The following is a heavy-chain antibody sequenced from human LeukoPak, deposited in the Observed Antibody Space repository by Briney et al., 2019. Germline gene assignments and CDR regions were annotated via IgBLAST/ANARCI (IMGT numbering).Heavy chain of an antibody. Sequence: GGAQRLSCAASGFTFIIDWMSWVRQAPGTGLEWVANIKHDGSEKYYVDSVKGRLTISRDNAKHSLYLQLKSLRGEDTAVYYCARDWGVIPTAITCSANSCYSRFDYWGQGTLVTVYS. CDR1: GFTFIIDW. CDR2: IKHDGSEK. J-gene: IGHJ4*02. CDR3: ARDWGVIPTAITCSANSCYSRFDY. D-gene: IGHD2-15*01. V-gene: IGHV3-7*05.